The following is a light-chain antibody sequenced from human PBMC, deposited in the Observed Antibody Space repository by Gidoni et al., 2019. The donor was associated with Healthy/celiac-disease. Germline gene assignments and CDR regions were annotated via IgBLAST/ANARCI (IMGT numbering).Light chain of an antibody. CDR3: KQYNSYPWT. J-gene: IGKJ1*01. CDR1: QSISSW. V-gene: IGKV1-5*03. Sequence: DIQTTQSPSTLSASVGDRVTITCRASQSISSWLDWYQQKPGKAPKLLIYKASSLESGVPSRFSGSGSGTEFTLTISSLQPDDFATYYCKQYNSYPWTFGQGTKVEIK. CDR2: KAS.